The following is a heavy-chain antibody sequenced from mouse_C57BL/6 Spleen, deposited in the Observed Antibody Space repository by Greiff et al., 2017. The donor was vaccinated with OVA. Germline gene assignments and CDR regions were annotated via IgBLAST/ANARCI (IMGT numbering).Heavy chain of an antibody. D-gene: IGHD2-12*01. Sequence: QVQLQQPGAELVKPGASVKMSCKASGYTFTSYWITWVKQRPGQGLEWIGDIYPGSGSTNYNEKFKSKATLTVDTSSSTAYMQLSSLTSEDSAVYYCARSGTLRRGAMDYWGQGTSVTVSS. V-gene: IGHV1-55*01. J-gene: IGHJ4*01. CDR1: GYTFTSYW. CDR3: ARSGTLRRGAMDY. CDR2: IYPGSGST.